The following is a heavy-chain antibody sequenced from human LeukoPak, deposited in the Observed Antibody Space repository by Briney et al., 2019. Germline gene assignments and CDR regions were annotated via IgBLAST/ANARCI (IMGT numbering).Heavy chain of an antibody. D-gene: IGHD2-15*01. J-gene: IGHJ5*02. CDR1: GGSIFSGRKY. CDR2: FYPSGST. V-gene: IGHV4-61*02. CDR3: ARDFIATFDP. Sequence: ASETLSLTCTVSGGSIFSGRKYWSWIRQPAGKGLEWIGRFYPSGSTNYSPSLKSRVTISVDTSKNQFSLKLSSVTAADTAVYYCARDFIATFDPWGQGTLVTVSS.